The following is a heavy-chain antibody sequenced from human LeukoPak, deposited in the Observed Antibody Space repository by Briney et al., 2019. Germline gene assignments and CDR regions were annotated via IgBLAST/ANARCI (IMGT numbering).Heavy chain of an antibody. Sequence: ASVKVSCKASGYTFTSYYMHWVRQAPGQGLEWMGIINPSGGSTNYAQKFQGRVTMTRDMSTSTVYMGLSSLRSEDTAVYYCARAYYYGSGSYPKYNWFDPWGQGTLVTVSS. V-gene: IGHV1-46*01. CDR1: GYTFTSYY. CDR2: INPSGGST. D-gene: IGHD3-10*01. CDR3: ARAYYYGSGSYPKYNWFDP. J-gene: IGHJ5*02.